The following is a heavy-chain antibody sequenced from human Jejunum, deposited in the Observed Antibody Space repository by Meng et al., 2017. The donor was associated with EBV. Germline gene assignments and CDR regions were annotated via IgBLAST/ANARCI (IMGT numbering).Heavy chain of an antibody. V-gene: IGHV4-61*08. J-gene: IGHJ4*02. CDR3: ARDQNGSYFAY. Sequence: QVQLHDWGPGRVTPSETLSLTCTVSGGSVSSGGYYWSWIRQPPGKGLEWIGYIYNSESTNYKSSLKSRVTISADTSKNQFSLRLSSVTAADTAVYYCARDQNGSYFAYWGQGTLVTVSS. CDR1: GGSVSSGGYY. CDR2: IYNSEST. D-gene: IGHD1-26*01.